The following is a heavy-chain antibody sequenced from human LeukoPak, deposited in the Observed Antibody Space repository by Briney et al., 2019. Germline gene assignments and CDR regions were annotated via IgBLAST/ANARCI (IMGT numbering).Heavy chain of an antibody. V-gene: IGHV3-7*01. J-gene: IGHJ4*02. Sequence: GGSLRLSCAASGFSFSSYWMSWVRQAPGKGLEGVANINPDGSHMLYVDSVKGRFTISRDNAKNSLYLQMNNLRAEDTAVYFCVSGFLQWLYWGQGTLVTVSS. CDR2: INPDGSHM. CDR1: GFSFSSYW. D-gene: IGHD3-3*01. CDR3: VSGFLQWLY.